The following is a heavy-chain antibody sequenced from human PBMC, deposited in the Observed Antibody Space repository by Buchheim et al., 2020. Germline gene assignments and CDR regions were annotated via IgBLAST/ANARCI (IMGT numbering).Heavy chain of an antibody. J-gene: IGHJ4*02. CDR3: ARSRLLDY. D-gene: IGHD3-10*01. V-gene: IGHV3-23*01. CDR2: SAGTGGAG. CDR1: GFTFVNVA. Sequence: EVQLLESGGGLVQPGEPLRLSCEASGFTFVNVAMHWFRQAPGKGLEWVSSAGTGGAGFYAESVKGRFSVSRDNSRKTLYLHMTSLRAEDTAIYYCARSRLLDYWSQGT.